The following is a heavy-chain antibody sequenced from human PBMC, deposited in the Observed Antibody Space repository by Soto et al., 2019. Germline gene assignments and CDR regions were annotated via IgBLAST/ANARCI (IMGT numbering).Heavy chain of an antibody. CDR1: GYTFTGYY. Sequence: ASVKVSCKASGYTFTGYYMHWVRQAPGQGLEWMGWINPNSGGTNYAQKYQGWVTMTRDTSISTAYMELSRLRSDDTAVYYFARDNLVERPDRIWSGYWSFDYWGQGTLVTVSS. CDR3: ARDNLVERPDRIWSGYWSFDY. CDR2: INPNSGGT. J-gene: IGHJ4*02. D-gene: IGHD3-3*01. V-gene: IGHV1-2*04.